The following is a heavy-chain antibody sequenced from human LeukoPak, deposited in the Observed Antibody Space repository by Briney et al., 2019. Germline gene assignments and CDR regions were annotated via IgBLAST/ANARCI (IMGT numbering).Heavy chain of an antibody. D-gene: IGHD4-23*01. CDR1: GFTFSSYA. Sequence: PGGSLRLSCAASGFTFSSYAMHWVRQAPGKGLEWVAVISYDGSNKYYADSVRGRFTISRDNSKNTLYLQMNSLRAEDTAVYYCARAGPYDYRGEYFQHWGQGTLVTVS. CDR2: ISYDGSNK. J-gene: IGHJ1*01. CDR3: ARAGPYDYRGEYFQH. V-gene: IGHV3-30*04.